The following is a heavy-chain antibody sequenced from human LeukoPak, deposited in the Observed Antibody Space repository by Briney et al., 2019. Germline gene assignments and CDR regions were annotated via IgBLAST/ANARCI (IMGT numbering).Heavy chain of an antibody. CDR3: AKAYCYGSGTKKPLDY. Sequence: PGGSLRLSCAASEFTFSNFAMSWVRQAPGKGLEWVSGISGSGGNTDYADSVKGRFTISRDNSKNTLSLQMNSLRAEDTAVYYCAKAYCYGSGTKKPLDYWGQGTLVTVSS. V-gene: IGHV3-23*01. J-gene: IGHJ4*02. CDR1: EFTFSNFA. CDR2: ISGSGGNT. D-gene: IGHD3-10*01.